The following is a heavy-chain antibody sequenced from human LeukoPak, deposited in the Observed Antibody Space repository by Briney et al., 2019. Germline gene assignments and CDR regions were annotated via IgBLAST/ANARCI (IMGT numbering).Heavy chain of an antibody. V-gene: IGHV4-59*01. CDR2: FYYSGVT. D-gene: IGHD3-9*01. J-gene: IGHJ4*02. Sequence: SEALSLTCTISGDSINSYHWSWLRQPPGSKLEWIGYFYYSGVTNYNPSLKSRVTMSLDTSKKQFSLKLNSVTAADTAVYYCAKGRKDFDTNLGPFDSWGQGILVTVSS. CDR1: GDSINSYH. CDR3: AKGRKDFDTNLGPFDS.